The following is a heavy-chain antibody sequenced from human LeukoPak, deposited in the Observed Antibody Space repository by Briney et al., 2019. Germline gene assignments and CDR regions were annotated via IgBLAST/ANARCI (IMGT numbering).Heavy chain of an antibody. CDR1: GCSISSYY. CDR2: IYISGST. Sequence: SETLSLTCTVSGCSISSYYWSWIRQPAGKGLEWIGRIYISGSTNYNPSLKSRVTMSVDKSKNHFSLKLSSVTAADTAVYYCGRDISLDSSGPETLLTASS. J-gene: IGHJ4*02. V-gene: IGHV4-4*07. CDR3: GRDISLDS.